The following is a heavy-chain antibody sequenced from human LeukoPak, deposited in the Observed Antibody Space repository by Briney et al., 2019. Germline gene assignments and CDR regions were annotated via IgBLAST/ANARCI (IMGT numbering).Heavy chain of an antibody. D-gene: IGHD3-3*01. CDR2: MNPNSGNT. J-gene: IGHJ5*02. V-gene: IGHV1-8*01. Sequence: ASVKVSCKASGYTFTSYDINWVRQATGQGLEWMGWMNPNSGNTGYAQKFQGRVTMARNTSISTAYMELSSLRSEDTAVYYCARKRADYDFWSGYRETNWFDPWGQGTLVTVSS. CDR3: ARKRADYDFWSGYRETNWFDP. CDR1: GYTFTSYD.